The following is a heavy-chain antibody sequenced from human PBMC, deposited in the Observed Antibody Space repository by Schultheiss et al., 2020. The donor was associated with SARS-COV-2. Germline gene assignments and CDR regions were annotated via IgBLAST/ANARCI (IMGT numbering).Heavy chain of an antibody. CDR3: ARDRSGIADY. CDR2: IYYSGST. J-gene: IGHJ4*02. V-gene: IGHV4-61*08. Sequence: SETLSLTCTVSGGSISSGGYYWSWIHQHPGKGLEWIGYIYYSGSTNYNPSLKSRVTISVDTSKNQFSLKLSSVTAADTAVYYCARDRSGIADYWGQGTLVTVSS. D-gene: IGHD6-13*01. CDR1: GGSISSGGYY.